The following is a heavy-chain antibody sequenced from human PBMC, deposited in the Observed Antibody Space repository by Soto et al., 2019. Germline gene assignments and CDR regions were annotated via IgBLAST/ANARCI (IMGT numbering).Heavy chain of an antibody. V-gene: IGHV3-23*01. CDR2: ISGSGGST. CDR1: GFTFSSCA. D-gene: IGHD3-22*01. J-gene: IGHJ6*02. CDR3: AKDRGYDSSGYYYYYYGMDV. Sequence: GGSLRLSCAASGFTFSSCAMSWVRQAPGKGLEWVSAISGSGGSTYYADSVKGRFTISRDNSKNTLYLQMNSLRAEDTAVYYCAKDRGYDSSGYYYYYYGMDVWGQGTTVTVSS.